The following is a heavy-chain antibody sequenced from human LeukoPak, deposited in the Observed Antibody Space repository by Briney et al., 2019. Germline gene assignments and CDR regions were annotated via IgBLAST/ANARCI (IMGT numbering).Heavy chain of an antibody. Sequence: SGASLRLSCAASGFTFSSYAMTWVRQAPGKGLEWVSAISGSGGSTYYADSVKGRFTISRDNSKNTLYLQMNSLRAEDTAVYYCTGYISGFPCWGQGTLVTVSS. J-gene: IGHJ4*02. V-gene: IGHV3-23*01. CDR3: TGYISGFPC. CDR2: ISGSGGST. D-gene: IGHD5-18*01. CDR1: GFTFSSYA.